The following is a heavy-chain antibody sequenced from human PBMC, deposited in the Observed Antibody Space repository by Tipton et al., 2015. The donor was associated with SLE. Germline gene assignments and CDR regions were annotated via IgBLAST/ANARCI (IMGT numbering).Heavy chain of an antibody. J-gene: IGHJ4*02. Sequence: TLSLTCSVSGHSISSGFYWGWIRQSPGKGLEWIGNFYHRGTTYYNPSLKSRVTISADTSKNHLSLKLPSVTAADTAVYFCARTSSVRTLLWPTFAYWGQGTLVTVSS. CDR3: ARTSSVRTLLWPTFAY. CDR2: FYHRGTT. V-gene: IGHV4-38-2*01. D-gene: IGHD2/OR15-2a*01. CDR1: GHSISSGFY.